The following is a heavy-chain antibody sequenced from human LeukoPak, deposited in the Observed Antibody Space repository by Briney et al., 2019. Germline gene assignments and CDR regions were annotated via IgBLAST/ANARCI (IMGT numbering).Heavy chain of an antibody. CDR1: GGSISNYW. CDR2: VFDSGGT. CDR3: ARGYSSSWNYFDY. J-gene: IGHJ4*02. V-gene: IGHV4-59*01. Sequence: PSETLSLTCTVSGGSISNYWWSWLRQPPGEGLEWSGYVFDSGGTNYNPSLKGRVTISVDTSKKQFSLKLSSVTAADTAVYYCARGYSSSWNYFDYWGQGTLVTVSS. D-gene: IGHD6-13*01.